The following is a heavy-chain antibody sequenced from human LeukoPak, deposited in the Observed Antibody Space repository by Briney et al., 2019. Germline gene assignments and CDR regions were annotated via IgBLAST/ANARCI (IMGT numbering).Heavy chain of an antibody. Sequence: SLTXXXXGGSFSGYYWSWIRQPPGKGLEWIGEINHSGSTNYNPSLKSRVTISVDTSKNQFSLKLSSVTAADTAVYYCARSPPFTYYYDSSGSGYWGQGTLVTVSS. J-gene: IGHJ4*02. CDR1: GGSFSGYY. CDR3: ARSPPFTYYYDSSGSGY. CDR2: INHSGST. D-gene: IGHD3-22*01. V-gene: IGHV4-34*01.